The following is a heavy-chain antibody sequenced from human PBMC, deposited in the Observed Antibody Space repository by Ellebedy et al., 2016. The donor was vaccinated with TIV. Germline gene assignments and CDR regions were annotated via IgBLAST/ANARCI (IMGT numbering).Heavy chain of an antibody. CDR1: GFTFSSIS. Sequence: GESLKISCTASGFTFSSISMNWVRPAPGKGLEWVSHISCSGVTTYYADSVRGRFSISRDNSKNTLYLQMNSLRADDTAVYYCAGFRGEAVAGNWFDPWGQGTLVTVSS. CDR2: ISCSGVTT. CDR3: AGFRGEAVAGNWFDP. J-gene: IGHJ5*02. V-gene: IGHV3-23*01. D-gene: IGHD6-19*01.